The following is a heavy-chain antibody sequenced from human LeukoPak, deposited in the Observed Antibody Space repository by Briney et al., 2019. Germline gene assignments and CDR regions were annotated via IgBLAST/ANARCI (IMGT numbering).Heavy chain of an antibody. CDR1: GYTFTSYG. CDR2: ISGHNGNT. D-gene: IGHD6-19*01. Sequence: ASVEVSCKASGYTFTSYGFTWVRQAPGQGLEWMGWISGHNGNTNYAQKFQGRVTMTTDTSTSTAYMELRSLRSDDTAVYFCARDRGSSGSKKYYYYYGMDVWGQGTTVTVSS. CDR3: ARDRGSSGSKKYYYYYGMDV. J-gene: IGHJ6*02. V-gene: IGHV1-18*01.